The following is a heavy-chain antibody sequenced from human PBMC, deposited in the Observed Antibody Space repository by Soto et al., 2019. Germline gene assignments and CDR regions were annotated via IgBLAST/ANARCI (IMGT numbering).Heavy chain of an antibody. CDR1: GGSISSSSYY. Sequence: SETLSLTCTVSGGSISSSSYYWGWIRQPPGKGLEWIGSIYYSGSTYYNPSLKSRVTISVDTSKNQFSLKLSSVTAADTAVYYCARQLELRDGMDVWGQGTTVTGS. D-gene: IGHD1-7*01. CDR2: IYYSGST. CDR3: ARQLELRDGMDV. V-gene: IGHV4-39*01. J-gene: IGHJ6*02.